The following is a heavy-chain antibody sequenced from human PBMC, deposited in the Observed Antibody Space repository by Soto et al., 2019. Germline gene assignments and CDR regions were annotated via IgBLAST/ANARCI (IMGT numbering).Heavy chain of an antibody. CDR2: IIPILGIA. CDR1: GGTFSSYT. CDR3: AREGVAPYYYYGMDV. J-gene: IGHJ6*02. Sequence: SVKVSCKASGGTFSSYTISWVRQAPGQGLEWMGRIIPILGIANYAQKFQGRVTITADKSTSTVHMEVRSLRSDDTAVYYCAREGVAPYYYYGMDVWGQGTPVTVSS. D-gene: IGHD5-12*01. V-gene: IGHV1-69*04.